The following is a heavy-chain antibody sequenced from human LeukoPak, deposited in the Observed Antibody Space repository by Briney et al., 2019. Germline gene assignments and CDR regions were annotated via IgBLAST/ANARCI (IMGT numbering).Heavy chain of an antibody. Sequence: GGSLRFSCAASGFTFSRYAMSWVRQARGKGLEGVSAISVSGGSTYYADSVKGRFTISRDNSKNTLYLQMNSLRAEDTAVYYCARPAGGGGWYDAFDIWGQGTMVTVSS. V-gene: IGHV3-23*01. CDR3: ARPAGGGGWYDAFDI. J-gene: IGHJ3*02. D-gene: IGHD6-19*01. CDR2: ISVSGGST. CDR1: GFTFSRYA.